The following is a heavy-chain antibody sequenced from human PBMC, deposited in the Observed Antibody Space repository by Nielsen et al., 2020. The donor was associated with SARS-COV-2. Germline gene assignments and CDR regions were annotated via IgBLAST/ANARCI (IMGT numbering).Heavy chain of an antibody. CDR1: GFTFSSYA. V-gene: IGHV3-23*01. D-gene: IGHD4-17*01. CDR3: AKDEEHGDYYYYYGMDV. CDR2: ISGSGGST. Sequence: GESLKISCAASGFTFSSYAMSWVRQAPGKGLEWVSAISGSGGSTYYADSVKGRFTISRDNSKNTLYLQMNSLRAEDTAVYYCAKDEEHGDYYYYYGMDVWGQGTTVTVSS. J-gene: IGHJ6*02.